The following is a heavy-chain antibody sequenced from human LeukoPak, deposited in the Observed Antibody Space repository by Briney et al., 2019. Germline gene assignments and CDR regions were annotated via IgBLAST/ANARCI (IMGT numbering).Heavy chain of an antibody. V-gene: IGHV4-39*01. CDR1: GGSISSSTYY. CDR2: IYYSGST. CDR3: ARPLSGSSSWHGDAFDI. Sequence: SETLSLTCTVSGGSISSSTYYWGWIRQPPGKGLEWIGSIYYSGSTYYNASLKSRVTISADTSKSQFSLKLSSVTAADTAVYYCARPLSGSSSWHGDAFDIWGQGTMVTVSS. J-gene: IGHJ3*02. D-gene: IGHD6-13*01.